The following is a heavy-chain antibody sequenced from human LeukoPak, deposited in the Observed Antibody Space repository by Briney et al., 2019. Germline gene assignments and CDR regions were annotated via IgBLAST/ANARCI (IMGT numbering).Heavy chain of an antibody. CDR2: IYYSGST. V-gene: IGHV4-59*08. CDR1: GGSISSYY. CDR3: AGNSYGYEFDY. D-gene: IGHD5-18*01. J-gene: IGHJ4*02. Sequence: SETLSLTCTVSGGSISSYYWSWIRQPPGKGLEWIGYIYYSGSTNYNPSLKSRVTISVDTSKNQFSLKLSSVTAADTAAYYCAGNSYGYEFDYWGQGTLVTVSS.